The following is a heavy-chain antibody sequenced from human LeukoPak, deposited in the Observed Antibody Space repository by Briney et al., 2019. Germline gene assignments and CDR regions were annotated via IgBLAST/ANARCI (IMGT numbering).Heavy chain of an antibody. CDR1: GFTVSSNY. CDR2: IYSGGST. CDR3: ARDRGVGATAGFNWFDP. Sequence: GGSLRLSCAASGFTVSSNYMSWVRQAQGKGLEWVSVIYSGGSTDYSDSVNGRFTISRDNSKNTLYLQMNRLSAEDTAVYYCARDRGVGATAGFNWFDPWGQGTLVTVSS. J-gene: IGHJ5*02. D-gene: IGHD1-26*01. V-gene: IGHV3-66*02.